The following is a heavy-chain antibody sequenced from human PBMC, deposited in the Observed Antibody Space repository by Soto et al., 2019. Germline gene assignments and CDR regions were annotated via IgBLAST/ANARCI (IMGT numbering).Heavy chain of an antibody. CDR1: GFTFSSYE. CDR3: ARDLPYCSGGSCYLPYYYYGMDV. Sequence: GGSLRLSCAASGFTFSSYEMNWVRQAPGKGLEWVSYISSSGSTIYYADSVKGRFTISRDNAKNSLYLQMNSLRAEDTVVYYCARDLPYCSGGSCYLPYYYYGMDVWGQGTTVTVSS. V-gene: IGHV3-48*03. D-gene: IGHD2-15*01. J-gene: IGHJ6*02. CDR2: ISSSGSTI.